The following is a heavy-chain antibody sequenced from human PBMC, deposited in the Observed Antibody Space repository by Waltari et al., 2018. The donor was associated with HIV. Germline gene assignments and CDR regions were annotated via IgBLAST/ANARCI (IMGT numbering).Heavy chain of an antibody. Sequence: QLQLQESGPGLVKPSETLSLTCPVSGGSISSSSYYWGWTRQPPGKGLEWIGSIYYSGSTYYNPSLKSRVTISVDTSKNQFSLKLSSVTAADTAVYYCARDRRQGVTTSFDYWGQGTLVTVSS. J-gene: IGHJ4*02. CDR2: IYYSGST. V-gene: IGHV4-39*07. CDR1: GGSISSSSYY. D-gene: IGHD4-17*01. CDR3: ARDRRQGVTTSFDY.